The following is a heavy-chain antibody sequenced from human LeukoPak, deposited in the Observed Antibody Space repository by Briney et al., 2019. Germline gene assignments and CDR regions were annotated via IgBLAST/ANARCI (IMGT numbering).Heavy chain of an antibody. Sequence: SETLFLTCTVSGGSISSSSYYWGWIRQPPGKGLEWIGSIYYSGSTYYNPSLKSRVTISVDTSKNQFSLKLSSVTAADTAVYYCARGSNYVLYWGQGTLVTVSS. J-gene: IGHJ4*02. V-gene: IGHV4-39*01. D-gene: IGHD4-11*01. CDR3: ARGSNYVLY. CDR1: GGSISSSSYY. CDR2: IYYSGST.